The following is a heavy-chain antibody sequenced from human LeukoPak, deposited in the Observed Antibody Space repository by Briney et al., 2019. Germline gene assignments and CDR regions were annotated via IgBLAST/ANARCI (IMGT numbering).Heavy chain of an antibody. D-gene: IGHD4-11*01. Sequence: ASVKVSCKASGYTFTGFYIHWVRQAPGQGLEWMGWINPKSGGTNSAQKFQGRVTMTRDTSISTAYVELSSLRSDDTAVYYCARDPIDYIGGIDYWGQGTLVTVSS. CDR2: INPKSGGT. CDR1: GYTFTGFY. CDR3: ARDPIDYIGGIDY. J-gene: IGHJ4*02. V-gene: IGHV1-2*02.